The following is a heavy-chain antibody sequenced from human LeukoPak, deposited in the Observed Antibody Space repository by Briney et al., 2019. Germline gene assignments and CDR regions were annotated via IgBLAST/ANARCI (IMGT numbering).Heavy chain of an antibody. J-gene: IGHJ4*02. Sequence: SETLSLTCSVSGGSISRNNWWHWVRQPPGKGLEWIGEIYHSGNTNYNPSLKSRVTMSVDKSKNQFPLKLSSVTAADTAVYYCARGSPYGDYAPYYFDYWGQGTLITVSS. CDR1: GGSISRNNW. V-gene: IGHV4-4*02. CDR2: IYHSGNT. CDR3: ARGSPYGDYAPYYFDY. D-gene: IGHD4-17*01.